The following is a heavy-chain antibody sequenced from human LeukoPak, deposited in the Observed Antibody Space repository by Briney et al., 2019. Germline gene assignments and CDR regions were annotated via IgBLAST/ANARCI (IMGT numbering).Heavy chain of an antibody. Sequence: GGSLRLSCAASGFTFSNAWMSWVRQAPGKGLEWVGRIKSKTDGGTTDYAAPVKGRFTISRDDSKNTLYLQMNSLKTEDTAVYYCTTVGDYGHYYYYYYMDVWGKGTTVTVSS. D-gene: IGHD4-17*01. V-gene: IGHV3-15*01. CDR3: TTVGDYGHYYYYYYMDV. CDR1: GFTFSNAW. J-gene: IGHJ6*03. CDR2: IKSKTDGGTT.